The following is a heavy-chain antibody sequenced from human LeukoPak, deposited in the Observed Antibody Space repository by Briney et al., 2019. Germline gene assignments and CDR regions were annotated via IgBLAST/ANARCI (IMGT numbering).Heavy chain of an antibody. J-gene: IGHJ4*02. CDR1: GFTFSSYG. CDR3: ARDLHQDASPFDY. V-gene: IGHV3-21*01. CDR2: ISSSSSYI. Sequence: GGSLRLSCAASGFTFSSYGMHWVRQAPGKGLEWVSSISSSSSYIYYADSVKGRFTISRDNAKNSLYLQMNSLRAEDTAVYYCARDLHQDASPFDYWGQGTLVTVSS.